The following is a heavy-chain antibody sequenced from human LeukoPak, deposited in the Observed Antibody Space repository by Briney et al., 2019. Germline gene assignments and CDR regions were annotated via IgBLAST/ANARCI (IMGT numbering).Heavy chain of an antibody. CDR2: MSYDGNHK. CDR1: GFTFSHYG. CDR3: AKDARSCYSYTYGSFDY. J-gene: IGHJ4*02. D-gene: IGHD3-16*01. V-gene: IGHV3-30*18. Sequence: GTSLRLSCAATGFTFSHYGIHWVRQAPGKGPEWVAVMSYDGNHKLYADSVKGRFIVSRNNSKNTLDLQMNSLRPGDSGIYYCAKDARSCYSYTYGSFDYWGQGTLVTVSS.